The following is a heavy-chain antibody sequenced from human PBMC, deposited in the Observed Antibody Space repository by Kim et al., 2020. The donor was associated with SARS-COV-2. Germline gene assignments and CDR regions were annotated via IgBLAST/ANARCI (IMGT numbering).Heavy chain of an antibody. CDR1: GFTFSSYA. CDR2: ISGSGGST. Sequence: GGSLRLSCAASGFTFSSYAMSWVRQAPGKGLEWVSAISGSGGSTYYADSVKGRFTISRDNSKNTLYLQMNSLRAEDTAVYYCAKDQIHQLLPRGAFDYWGQGTLVTVSS. V-gene: IGHV3-23*01. J-gene: IGHJ4*02. D-gene: IGHD2-2*01. CDR3: AKDQIHQLLPRGAFDY.